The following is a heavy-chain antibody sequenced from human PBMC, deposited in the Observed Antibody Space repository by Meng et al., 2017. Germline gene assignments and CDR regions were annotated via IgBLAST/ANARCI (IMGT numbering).Heavy chain of an antibody. CDR3: ASAGGTTVAATALFGY. D-gene: IGHD6-25*01. J-gene: IGHJ4*02. CDR2: ISYDGSNK. Sequence: GESLKISCAASGFTFSSYGMHWVRQAPGKGLEWVAVISYDGSNKYYADSVKGRFTISRDNSKNTLYLQMNSLRAEDTAVYYCASAGGTTVAATALFGYWGQGTLVTVSS. V-gene: IGHV3-30*19. CDR1: GFTFSSYG.